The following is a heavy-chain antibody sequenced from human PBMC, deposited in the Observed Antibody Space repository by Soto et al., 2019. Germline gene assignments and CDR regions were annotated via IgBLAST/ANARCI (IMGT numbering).Heavy chain of an antibody. Sequence: HITLKESGPTLVKPTQTLTLTCTFSGFSFSTTGVGVGWVRPPPGKALEWLALIYWDNDKRYRPSLRSRLAITKDTSKNQVVLTMTNMDPVDTATYYCVSGSFPNWFDPWGQGTLVTVSS. J-gene: IGHJ5*02. CDR3: VSGSFPNWFDP. V-gene: IGHV2-5*02. D-gene: IGHD3-10*01. CDR2: IYWDNDK. CDR1: GFSFSTTGVG.